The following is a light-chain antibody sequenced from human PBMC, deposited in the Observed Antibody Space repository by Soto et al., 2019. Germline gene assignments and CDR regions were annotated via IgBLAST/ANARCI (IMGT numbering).Light chain of an antibody. Sequence: EKILAESPGTLSLXXVXXXXXXXISIQSLSNNIYLAWYQQKPGQAPRLLIYGASSRATGIPNRFSGSGSGTDCTLTISRLEPEDFAVYYCQLYDTSVFTFGPGTKVDIK. V-gene: IGKV3-20*01. CDR3: QLYDTSVFT. J-gene: IGKJ3*01. CDR2: GAS. CDR1: QSLSNNIY.